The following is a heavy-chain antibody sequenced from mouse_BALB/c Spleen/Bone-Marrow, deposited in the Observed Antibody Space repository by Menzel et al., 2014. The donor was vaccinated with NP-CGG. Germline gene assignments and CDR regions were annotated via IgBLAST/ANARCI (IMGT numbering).Heavy chain of an antibody. Sequence: VQLQESGAELAKPGASLKMSCKASGYTFTSYWMHWVKQRPGQGLEWIGYINPSTDYTEYNQKFKDKATLTADKSSSTAFMQLSSLSSEDSAVYYCARRAYGGSYGFAYWGQGTLVTVSA. J-gene: IGHJ3*01. D-gene: IGHD1-1*01. CDR2: INPSTDYT. V-gene: IGHV1-7*01. CDR3: ARRAYGGSYGFAY. CDR1: GYTFTSYW.